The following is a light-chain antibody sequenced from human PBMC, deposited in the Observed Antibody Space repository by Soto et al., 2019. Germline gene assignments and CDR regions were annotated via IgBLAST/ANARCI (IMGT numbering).Light chain of an antibody. Sequence: QSVLTQPASVSGSPGQSITISCTGSSSDVGAYNYVSWYRQYPGKAPKFMIYEVTHRPSGVSNRFSGSKSGNRASLTISGPQVGAGADYYCSSFTTSNTLVFGGGPQLPSL. J-gene: IGLJ7*02. CDR3: SSFTTSNTLV. CDR2: EVT. CDR1: SSDVGAYNY. V-gene: IGLV2-14*01.